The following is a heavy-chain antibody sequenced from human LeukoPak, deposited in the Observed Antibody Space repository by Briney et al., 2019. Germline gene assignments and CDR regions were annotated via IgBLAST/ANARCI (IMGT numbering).Heavy chain of an antibody. V-gene: IGHV4-39*01. CDR1: GDSISSGSYY. J-gene: IGHJ5*02. CDR3: ARQRRITIEFDP. D-gene: IGHD3-10*01. Sequence: SETLSLTCTVSGDSISSGSYYWGWIRQPPGKGLEWIGSIYYSGSTYYNPSLKSRVTISVDTSKNQFSLKLSSVTAADTAVYYCARQRRITIEFDPWGQGTLVTVSS. CDR2: IYYSGST.